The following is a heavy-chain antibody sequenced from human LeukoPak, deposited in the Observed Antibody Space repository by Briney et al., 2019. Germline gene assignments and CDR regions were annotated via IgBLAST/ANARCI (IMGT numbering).Heavy chain of an antibody. V-gene: IGHV1-46*01. D-gene: IGHD1-26*01. CDR2: VHSSGGVI. CDR1: GNTFTSDY. CDR3: GGSSHQRNWFVP. J-gene: IGHJ5*02. Sequence: ASVKVSCKASGNTFTSDYMNWVQQAPGQGLEWMGIVHSSGGVIKYAQEFQDRVTVTRDPSTSTIYMELSSLRSADTAVYYCGGSSHQRNWFVPWGQGTLVIVSS.